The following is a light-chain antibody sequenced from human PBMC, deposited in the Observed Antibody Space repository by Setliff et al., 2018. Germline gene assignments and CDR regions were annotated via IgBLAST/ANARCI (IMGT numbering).Light chain of an antibody. CDR1: SSDVGGYDY. CDR3: SSYTSSSTLYV. J-gene: IGLJ1*01. CDR2: DVS. V-gene: IGLV2-14*03. Sequence: VLTQPASVSGSPGQSITISCTGTSSDVGGYDYVSWYQQHPGKAPKFMIYDVSYRPSGVSNRFSGSKSGNTASLTISGLQAEDEADYYCSSYTSSSTLYVFGTGTKVTVL.